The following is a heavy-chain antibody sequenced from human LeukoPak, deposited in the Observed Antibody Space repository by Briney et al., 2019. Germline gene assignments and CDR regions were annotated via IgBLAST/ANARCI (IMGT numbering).Heavy chain of an antibody. V-gene: IGHV3-53*01. Sequence: GGSLRLACAASGLSLSVNYMTWVRQLPGKGLEWLSNIYRDGNTYYADSVNGRFSISRDDYKNTLYLEMNSLRAEDTALYYCARYTFRAVDIWGQGSMVTVSS. J-gene: IGHJ3*02. CDR2: IYRDGNT. D-gene: IGHD2-2*02. CDR1: GLSLSVNY. CDR3: ARYTFRAVDI.